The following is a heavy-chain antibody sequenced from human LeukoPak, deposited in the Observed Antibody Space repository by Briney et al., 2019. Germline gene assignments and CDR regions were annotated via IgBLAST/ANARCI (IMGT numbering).Heavy chain of an antibody. CDR3: ARGITMNYYYYGMDV. CDR1: GFTFSSYS. V-gene: IGHV3-21*01. J-gene: IGHJ6*02. D-gene: IGHD3-22*01. CDR2: ISSSSSYI. Sequence: GGSLRLSCAASGFTFSSYSMNWVRQAPGKGLEWVSSISSSSSYIYYADSVKGRFTISRDNAKNSLYLQMNSLRAEDTAVYYCARGITMNYYYYGMDVWGLGTTVTVSS.